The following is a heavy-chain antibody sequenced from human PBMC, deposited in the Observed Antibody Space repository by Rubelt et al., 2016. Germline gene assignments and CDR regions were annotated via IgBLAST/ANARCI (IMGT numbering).Heavy chain of an antibody. J-gene: IGHJ4*02. Sequence: QVQLQESGPGLVKPSETLSLTCTVSGGSISSYYWSWIRQPPGKGLEWIGYIYYSGSTYYNPSLKSRFTISVDTSKNQFSLKLSSVTAADTAVYYCARVAGYCSSTSCQTIDYWGQGTLVTVSS. CDR2: IYYSGST. V-gene: IGHV4-59*01. CDR3: ARVAGYCSSTSCQTIDY. CDR1: GGSISSYY. D-gene: IGHD2-2*03.